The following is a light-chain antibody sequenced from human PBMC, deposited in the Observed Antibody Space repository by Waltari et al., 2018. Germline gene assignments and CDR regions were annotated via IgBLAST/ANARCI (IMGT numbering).Light chain of an antibody. CDR2: WAS. CDR1: QSVFHTNNNNY. CDR3: QQYYSAPNT. V-gene: IGKV4-1*01. J-gene: IGKJ2*01. Sequence: DIVMTQSPDSLAVSLGERATINCKSSQSVFHTNNNNYLAWYQQKPGQPPKLLIYWASTRESGVPDRFSGSGSGTDFTLAISSLQAEDVAVYYCQQYYSAPNTFGQGTKLEIK.